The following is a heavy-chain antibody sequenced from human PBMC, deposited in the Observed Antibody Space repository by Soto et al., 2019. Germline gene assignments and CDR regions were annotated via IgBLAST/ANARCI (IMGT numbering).Heavy chain of an antibody. V-gene: IGHV3-23*01. CDR2: ISGSGGST. J-gene: IGHJ6*02. Sequence: LRLSCAASGFTFSSYAMIWVRQAPGKGLEWVSAISGSGGSTYYADSVKGRFTISRDNSKNTLYLQMNSLRAEDTAVYYCAKYIVVVPAAAYYYYYYGMDVWGQGTTVTV. CDR3: AKYIVVVPAAAYYYYYYGMDV. CDR1: GFTFSSYA. D-gene: IGHD2-2*01.